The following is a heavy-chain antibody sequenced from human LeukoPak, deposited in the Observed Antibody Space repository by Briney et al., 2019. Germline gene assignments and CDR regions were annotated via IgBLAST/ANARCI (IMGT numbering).Heavy chain of an antibody. V-gene: IGHV4-39*07. CDR3: ARGLYDYYFDY. Sequence: SETLSLTCTVSGGSISSSSYYWGWIRQPPGKGLEWIGNIYYSGSTNYNPSLKNRVTMSVDTSKTQFSLKLRSVTAADTAVYYCARGLYDYYFDYWGQGTLVTVSS. CDR1: GGSISSSSYY. D-gene: IGHD3-3*01. J-gene: IGHJ4*02. CDR2: IYYSGST.